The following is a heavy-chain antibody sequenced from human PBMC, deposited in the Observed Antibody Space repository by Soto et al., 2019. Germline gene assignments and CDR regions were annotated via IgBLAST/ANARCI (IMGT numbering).Heavy chain of an antibody. J-gene: IGHJ5*02. D-gene: IGHD2-21*02. CDR2: IYYSGST. Sequence: SETLSLTCTVSGGSISSGGYYWSWIRQHPGKGLEWIGYIYYSGSTYYNPSLKSRVTISVDTSKNQFSLKLSSVTAADTAVYYCARDKSTVNSAYCGGDCYSKWFDPWGQGTLVTVSS. CDR1: GGSISSGGYY. V-gene: IGHV4-31*03. CDR3: ARDKSTVNSAYCGGDCYSKWFDP.